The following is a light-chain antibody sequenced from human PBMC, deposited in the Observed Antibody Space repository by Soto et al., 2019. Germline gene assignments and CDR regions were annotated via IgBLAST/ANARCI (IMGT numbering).Light chain of an antibody. CDR1: QAIGKW. J-gene: IGKJ3*01. CDR3: QQANSFPPT. Sequence: DIQMTQSPSSVSASLGDRVTITCRASQAIGKWLAWYQQKPGSAPKLLIYAASSLQTGVPSRFSGSGSGTDFTLTINSLQPEDFACYYCQQANSFPPTFGPGTKVDIK. V-gene: IGKV1D-12*01. CDR2: AAS.